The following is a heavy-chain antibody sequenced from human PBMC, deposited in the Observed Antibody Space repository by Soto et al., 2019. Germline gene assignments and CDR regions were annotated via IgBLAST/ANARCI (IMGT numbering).Heavy chain of an antibody. Sequence: EVQLLESGGDLVQPGGSLRLSCAASGFTLTNYVMYWVRQAPGKGLEWLSGITGSGDTTFYADSVKGRFTISRDISKNTVYLQMNSLRAGDTALYYCARRGNGIDYWGRGTLVTVSS. D-gene: IGHD3-16*01. V-gene: IGHV3-23*01. CDR3: ARRGNGIDY. J-gene: IGHJ4*02. CDR2: ITGSGDTT. CDR1: GFTLTNYV.